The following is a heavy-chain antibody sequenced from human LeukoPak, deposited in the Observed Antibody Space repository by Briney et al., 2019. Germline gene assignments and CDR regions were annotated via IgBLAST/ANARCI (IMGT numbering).Heavy chain of an antibody. CDR2: ISGSGGST. CDR3: AKPRITMVRGYYYYYMDV. D-gene: IGHD3-10*01. CDR1: GFTFSSYA. Sequence: PGGSLRLSCAASGFTFSSYAMSWVRQAPGKGLEWVSAISGSGGSTYYADSVKGRFTISRDNSKNTLYLQMNSLRAEDTAVYYCAKPRITMVRGYYYYYMDVWGKGTTVTVSS. J-gene: IGHJ6*03. V-gene: IGHV3-23*01.